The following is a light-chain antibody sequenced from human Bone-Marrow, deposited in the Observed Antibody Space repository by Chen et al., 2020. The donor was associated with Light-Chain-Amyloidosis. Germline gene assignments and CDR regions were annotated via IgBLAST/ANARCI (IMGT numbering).Light chain of an antibody. CDR1: NIGSTS. J-gene: IGLJ3*02. Sequence: SYVLTQPSSVSVAPGQTATIACGGNNIGSTSVHWYQQTPGQAPLLVVYDDRDRPSGIPERLSGCNSGNTATLSISRAEAGDEADYCCQGWDRRSDRPMFGGGTKLTVL. V-gene: IGLV3-21*02. CDR3: QGWDRRSDRPM. CDR2: DDR.